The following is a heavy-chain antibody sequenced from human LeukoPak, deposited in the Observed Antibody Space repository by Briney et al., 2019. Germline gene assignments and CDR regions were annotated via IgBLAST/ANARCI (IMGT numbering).Heavy chain of an antibody. V-gene: IGHV4-30-4*01. CDR1: GGSISSGDYY. D-gene: IGHD3-22*01. CDR3: ARPYYYDSRIDP. J-gene: IGHJ5*02. CDR2: MYYSGST. Sequence: SQTLSLTCTVSGGSISSGDYYWSWIRQPLGKDLEWIAYMYYSGSTYYNPSLKSRVTMSADTSKNQLSLKLSSVTAADTAVYYCARPYYYDSRIDPWGQGILVTVSS.